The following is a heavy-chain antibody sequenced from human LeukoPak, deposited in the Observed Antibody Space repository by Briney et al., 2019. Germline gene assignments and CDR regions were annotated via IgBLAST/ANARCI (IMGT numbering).Heavy chain of an antibody. D-gene: IGHD2-21*02. CDR3: ARPRDSLDSYYDMDV. Sequence: ASVKVSCKASGYTFTSYAIHWVRQAPGQRLEWMGWINAGNGNTKCSQKFQGRVTITRDTSASTAYMELSSLRSEDTAVYYCARPRDSLDSYYDMDVWGQGTTVTVSS. CDR1: GYTFTSYA. CDR2: INAGNGNT. V-gene: IGHV1-3*01. J-gene: IGHJ6*02.